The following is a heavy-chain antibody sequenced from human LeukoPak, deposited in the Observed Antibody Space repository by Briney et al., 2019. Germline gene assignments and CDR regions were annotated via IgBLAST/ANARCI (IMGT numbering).Heavy chain of an antibody. J-gene: IGHJ4*02. V-gene: IGHV3-30*02. CDR1: GFTFSSYG. Sequence: GGSLRLSCAASGFTFSSYGMHWVRQAPGKGLEWVAFIRYDGSNKYYADSVKGRFTISRDNSKNTLYLQMNSLRAEDTAVYYCAKETSSMYYDSSGYYSPFDYWGQGTLVTVSS. D-gene: IGHD3-22*01. CDR3: AKETSSMYYDSSGYYSPFDY. CDR2: IRYDGSNK.